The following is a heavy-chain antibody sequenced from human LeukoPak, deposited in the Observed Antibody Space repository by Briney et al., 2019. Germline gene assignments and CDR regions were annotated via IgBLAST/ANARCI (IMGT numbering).Heavy chain of an antibody. V-gene: IGHV3-21*01. CDR3: ARVYYDSSGYYYVGWLDP. J-gene: IGHJ5*02. CDR2: ISSSTSYM. D-gene: IGHD3-22*01. Sequence: GGSLRLSCAASGFSFSSFSMNWVRQAPGKGLEWVSFISSSTSYMYYADSVKGRFTISRDNAKNSLYLQMNSLRDEDTAVYYCARVYYDSSGYYYVGWLDPWGQGTPVTVSS. CDR1: GFSFSSFS.